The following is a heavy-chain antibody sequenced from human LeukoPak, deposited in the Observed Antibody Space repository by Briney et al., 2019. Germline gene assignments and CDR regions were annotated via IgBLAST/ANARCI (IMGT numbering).Heavy chain of an antibody. V-gene: IGHV4-34*01. CDR2: INHSGST. D-gene: IGHD3-10*01. Sequence: ASETLSLTCAVYGGSFSGYYWSWIRQPPGKGLEWIGEINHSGSTNYNPSLKSRVTISVDTSKNQFSLKLSSVTAADTAVYYCARFRLWFGYFDYWGQGTLVTASS. CDR3: ARFRLWFGYFDY. J-gene: IGHJ4*02. CDR1: GGSFSGYY.